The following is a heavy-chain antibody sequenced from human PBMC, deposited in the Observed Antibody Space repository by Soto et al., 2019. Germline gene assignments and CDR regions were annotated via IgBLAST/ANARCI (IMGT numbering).Heavy chain of an antibody. CDR3: AREFDSSSWYVYGY. J-gene: IGHJ4*02. D-gene: IGHD6-13*01. CDR2: ISSSSTI. CDR1: GFTFSSYS. V-gene: IGHV3-48*01. Sequence: EVQLVESGGGLVQPGGSLRLSCAASGFTFSSYSMNWVRQAPGKGLEWVSYISSSSTIYYADSVKGRFTISRDNAKKSLYLQMNSLRAEDTAVYYCAREFDSSSWYVYGYWGQGTLVTVSS.